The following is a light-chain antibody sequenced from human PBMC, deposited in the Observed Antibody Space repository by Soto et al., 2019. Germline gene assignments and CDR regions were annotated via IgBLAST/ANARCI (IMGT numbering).Light chain of an antibody. Sequence: EIVMTQSPATLSVSPGERATLSCRASQSVSSNLAWYQQKPGQAPRLLIYGASTRATGIPARFSGSGSGTEFTLTHSSLQSEDFAVYYCQQYNNWLGTFGQGTKVEIK. CDR2: GAS. J-gene: IGKJ1*01. V-gene: IGKV3-15*01. CDR3: QQYNNWLGT. CDR1: QSVSSN.